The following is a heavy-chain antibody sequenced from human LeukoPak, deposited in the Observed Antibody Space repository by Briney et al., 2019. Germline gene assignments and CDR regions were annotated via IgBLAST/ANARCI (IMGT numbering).Heavy chain of an antibody. V-gene: IGHV4-59*01. Sequence: SETLSLTCTVSGGSIRSYYWSWIRQPPGKGLEWIGYIYYSGSTNYNPSLKSRVTISVDTSKNQFSLKLSSVTAADTAVYYCARERVVPDQHVNWFDPWGQGTLVTVSS. CDR2: IYYSGST. CDR3: ARERVVPDQHVNWFDP. CDR1: GGSIRSYY. D-gene: IGHD2-2*01. J-gene: IGHJ5*02.